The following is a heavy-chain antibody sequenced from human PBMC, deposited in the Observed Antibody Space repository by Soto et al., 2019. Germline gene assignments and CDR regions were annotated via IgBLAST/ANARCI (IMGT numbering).Heavy chain of an antibody. V-gene: IGHV4-39*01. J-gene: IGHJ4*02. CDR2: IYYSGGT. CDR3: ARQRTSVVTQAHFDV. CDR1: GDSISSRSYY. Sequence: SETLSLTCTVTGDSISSRSYYWGWIRQPPGKGLEWIGSIYYSGGTYNNPSLRSRVSMSIDTSKDQFSLKLKSVTAADTALYFCARQRTSVVTQAHFDVWGPGSLVTVSS. D-gene: IGHD2-21*02.